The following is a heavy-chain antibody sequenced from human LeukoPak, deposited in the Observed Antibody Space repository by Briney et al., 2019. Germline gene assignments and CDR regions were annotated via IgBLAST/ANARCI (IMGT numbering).Heavy chain of an antibody. J-gene: IGHJ4*02. V-gene: IGHV3-23*01. CDR3: ATPPDYDSSGYYLFDY. CDR1: GVTFSSYA. D-gene: IGHD3-22*01. CDR2: ISGSGGST. Sequence: GGSLRLSCAASGVTFSSYAMSWVRQAPGKGLDWDSAISGSGGSTYYADSVKGRFTISRDNAKNTLYLQMNSLRAEDTAVYYCATPPDYDSSGYYLFDYWGQGTLVTVSS.